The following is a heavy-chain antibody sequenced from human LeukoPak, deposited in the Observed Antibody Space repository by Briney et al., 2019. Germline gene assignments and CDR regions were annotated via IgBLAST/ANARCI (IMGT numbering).Heavy chain of an antibody. Sequence: SETLSLTCTVPGGFISSDYWSWIRQPAGRGLEWIGRINRSGSTNYNPSLESRVTMSVDTSKNQFSLKLSSVTAADTAVYYCARWTGDFSIFSYWGQGTLVTVSS. CDR3: ARWTGDFSIFSY. D-gene: IGHD3-3*02. J-gene: IGHJ4*02. V-gene: IGHV4-4*07. CDR1: GGFISSDY. CDR2: INRSGST.